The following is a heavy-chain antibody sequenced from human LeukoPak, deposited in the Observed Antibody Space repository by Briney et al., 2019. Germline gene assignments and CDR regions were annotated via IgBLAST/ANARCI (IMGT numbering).Heavy chain of an antibody. J-gene: IGHJ4*02. Sequence: GGSLRLACAASGFTVSSNYMSWVRQAPGKGLEWVSAISGSGGSTYYADSVKGRFTISRDNSKNTLYLQMNSLRAEDTAVYYCAKDENDYYGSGSYYNYWGQGTLVTVSS. CDR1: GFTVSSNY. V-gene: IGHV3-23*01. CDR3: AKDENDYYGSGSYYNY. D-gene: IGHD3-10*01. CDR2: ISGSGGST.